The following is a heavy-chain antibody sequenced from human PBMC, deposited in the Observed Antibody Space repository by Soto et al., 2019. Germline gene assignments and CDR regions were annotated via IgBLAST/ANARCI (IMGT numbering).Heavy chain of an antibody. CDR2: ISGSGGST. V-gene: IGHV3-23*01. CDR3: ARDGNCSGGSCPVAY. Sequence: HPGGSLRLSCAASGFTFSSYAMSWVRQAPGKGLEWVSAISGSGGSTYYADSVKGRFTISRDNSKNTLYLQMNSLRAEDTAVYYCARDGNCSGGSCPVAYWGQGTLVTVSS. D-gene: IGHD2-15*01. CDR1: GFTFSSYA. J-gene: IGHJ4*02.